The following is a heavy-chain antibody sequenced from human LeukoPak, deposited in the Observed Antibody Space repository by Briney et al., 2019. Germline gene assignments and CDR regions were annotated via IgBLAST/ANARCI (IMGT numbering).Heavy chain of an antibody. CDR2: ISSSGSAI. CDR3: ARDRPYYDILTGYYHRLLFDY. J-gene: IGHJ4*02. D-gene: IGHD3-9*01. V-gene: IGHV3-48*03. CDR1: GFTFSSYE. Sequence: GGSLRLSCAASGFTFSSYEMNWVRQAPGKGLEWVSHISSSGSAIYYADSVKGRFTISRDNAKNSLYLQMNSLRAEDTAVYYCARDRPYYDILTGYYHRLLFDYWGQGTLVTVSS.